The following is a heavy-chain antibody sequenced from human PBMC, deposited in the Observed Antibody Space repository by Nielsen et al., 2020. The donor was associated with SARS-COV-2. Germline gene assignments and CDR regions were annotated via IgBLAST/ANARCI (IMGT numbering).Heavy chain of an antibody. CDR2: VDATSNYI. CDR1: GFTFSTYT. D-gene: IGHD3-10*01. J-gene: IGHJ3*02. CDR3: ARRWYGSDSDREAFDI. Sequence: GESLKISCVASGFTFSTYTMTWVRQAPGKGLEWVAAVDATSNYIYYADAVRGRFTISRDNAKSSLYLQMDSLGAEDTAVYYCARRWYGSDSDREAFDIWGRGTMVTVSS. V-gene: IGHV3-21*01.